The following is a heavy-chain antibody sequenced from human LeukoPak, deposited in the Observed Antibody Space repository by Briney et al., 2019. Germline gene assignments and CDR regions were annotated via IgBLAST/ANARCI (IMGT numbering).Heavy chain of an antibody. CDR1: GYSFTSYW. D-gene: IGHD2-2*01. V-gene: IGHV5-51*01. CDR3: ARSKYCGSTSCLWDY. CDR2: IYPGDSDT. J-gene: IGHJ4*02. Sequence: GESLKTSCKGSGYSFTSYWIGWVRQMPGKGLEWMGIIYPGDSDTRYSPSFQGQVTISADKSISTAYLQWSSLKASDTAMYYCARSKYCGSTSCLWDYWGQGTLVTVSS.